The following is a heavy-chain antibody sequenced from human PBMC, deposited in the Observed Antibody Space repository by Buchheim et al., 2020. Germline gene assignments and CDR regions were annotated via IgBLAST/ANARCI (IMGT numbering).Heavy chain of an antibody. CDR1: GFTFSDYY. D-gene: IGHD4-11*01. V-gene: IGHV3-11*06. Sequence: QERLVESGGDLVKPGGSLRLSCVASGFTFSDYYMSWIRQTPGKGLEWVSYISSASSYIEYADSVKGRFNISRDNAKNSLYLEMNSLRAEDTAVYFCASGDYQRYFDHWGQGTL. J-gene: IGHJ4*02. CDR3: ASGDYQRYFDH. CDR2: ISSASSYI.